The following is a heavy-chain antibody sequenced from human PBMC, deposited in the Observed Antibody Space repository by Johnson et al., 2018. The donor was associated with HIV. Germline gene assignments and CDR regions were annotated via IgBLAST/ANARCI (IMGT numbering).Heavy chain of an antibody. D-gene: IGHD2-15*01. Sequence: QVQLVESGGGVVQPGGSLRLSCAASGFTFSSYAMHWVRQAPGKGLEWVAVISYDGSNKYYADSLKGRFTISRDNSKNTLYLQTNSLRAEDTAVYYCAKWKYCSGDNFYSEFGVFDDAFDIWGQGTMVTVSS. J-gene: IGHJ3*02. V-gene: IGHV3-30-3*02. CDR2: ISYDGSNK. CDR3: AKWKYCSGDNFYSEFGVFDDAFDI. CDR1: GFTFSSYA.